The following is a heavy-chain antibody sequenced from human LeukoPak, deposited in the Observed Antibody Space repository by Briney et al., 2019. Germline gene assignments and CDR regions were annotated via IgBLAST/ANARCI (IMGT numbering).Heavy chain of an antibody. J-gene: IGHJ6*02. V-gene: IGHV3-30-3*01. CDR1: GFSFSDYG. CDR3: ARYSNHFYDSGMDV. D-gene: IGHD2-21*01. CDR2: ISSDGFNE. Sequence: GGSLRLSCAASGFSFSDYGMHWVRQAPGKGLEWVALISSDGFNEYYADSVRGRFTISRDTSKNTLYLQINSLKPEDTAIYYCARYSNHFYDSGMDVWGQGTTVTVSS.